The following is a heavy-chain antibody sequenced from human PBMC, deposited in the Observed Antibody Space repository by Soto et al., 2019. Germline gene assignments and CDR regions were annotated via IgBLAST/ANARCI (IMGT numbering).Heavy chain of an antibody. V-gene: IGHV3-33*01. J-gene: IGHJ6*02. CDR1: GFTFSCYG. CDR2: IWYDGSKT. D-gene: IGHD2-2*01. Sequence: QVQLVESGGGVVQPGRSLRLSCATSGFTFSCYGMHWVRQAPGKGLQRVSFIWYDGSKTYYADSVKGRFTISRDNSKHTLYLQMDSLRAEDTAVYYCARQDCSTTNCYGRQYYFGLYVWGQGATVTVSS. CDR3: ARQDCSTTNCYGRQYYFGLYV.